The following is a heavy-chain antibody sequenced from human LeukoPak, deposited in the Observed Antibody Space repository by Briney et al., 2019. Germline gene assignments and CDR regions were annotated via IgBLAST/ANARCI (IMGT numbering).Heavy chain of an antibody. J-gene: IGHJ4*02. D-gene: IGHD2-8*01. CDR1: GYTFTSYA. CDR3: ARMGYCTRATCGGAFDF. Sequence: PGASVTVSCKASGYTFTSYAMNWVRQAPGQGLEWMGWINTNTENPAYAQGFTGRFVFSVDISVSTAYLQINSLKAEDTAVYYCARMGYCTRATCGGAFDFWGQGTLVTVSS. CDR2: INTNTENP. V-gene: IGHV7-4-1*02.